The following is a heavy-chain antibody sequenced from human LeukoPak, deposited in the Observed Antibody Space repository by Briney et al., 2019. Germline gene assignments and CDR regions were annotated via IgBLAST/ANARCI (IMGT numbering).Heavy chain of an antibody. CDR3: ARAIYCSGGSCYSPLDY. J-gene: IGHJ4*02. CDR2: IIPIFGTA. Sequence: SVKVSCKASGGTFSSYAISWVRQAPGQGLEWMGGIIPIFGTANYAQKFQGRVTITADESTSTAYMELSSLRSEDTAVYYCARAIYCSGGSCYSPLDYWGQGTLVTVSS. V-gene: IGHV1-69*13. CDR1: GGTFSSYA. D-gene: IGHD2-15*01.